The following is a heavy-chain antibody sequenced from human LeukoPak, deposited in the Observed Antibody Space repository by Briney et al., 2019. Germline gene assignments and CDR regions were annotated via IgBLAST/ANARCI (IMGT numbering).Heavy chain of an antibody. CDR1: GFTFSYYG. J-gene: IGHJ4*02. V-gene: IGHV3-30*02. Sequence: GGSLTLSCAASGFTFSYYGMHWVRQAPGKGLEWVGFIRFGGTEKFYADSVKGRFTISRDNSKNTLYLQMNSLRAEDTAVYYCAILGDILTGWQQLPDYWGQGTLVTVSS. CDR2: IRFGGTEK. D-gene: IGHD3-9*01. CDR3: AILGDILTGWQQLPDY.